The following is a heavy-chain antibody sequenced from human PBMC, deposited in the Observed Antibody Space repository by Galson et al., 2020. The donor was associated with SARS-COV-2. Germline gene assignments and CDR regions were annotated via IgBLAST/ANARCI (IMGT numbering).Heavy chain of an antibody. J-gene: IGHJ2*01. CDR1: GGSISSYY. D-gene: IGHD3-3*01. CDR3: ARHSVRSITIFGVVTMDWYFDL. CDR2: TYYSTRT. Sequence: SETLSLTCTVSGGSISSYYWSWIRQPPGKGLEWIGYTYYSTRTNYNPSLDSRVTISVDTSKNQFSLKLSSVTAADTAVYYCARHSVRSITIFGVVTMDWYFDLWGRGTLVTVSS. V-gene: IGHV4-59*08.